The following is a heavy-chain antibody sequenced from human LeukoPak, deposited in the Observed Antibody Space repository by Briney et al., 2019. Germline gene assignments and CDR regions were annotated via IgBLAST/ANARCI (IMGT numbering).Heavy chain of an antibody. CDR1: GFTVSKNY. V-gene: IGHV3-53*01. Sequence: TGGSLRLSCAASGFTVSKNYMTWVRQAPGKGLEWVSLIYSGGTTFYTDSVKGRFTISRDSSKNTLYPQMNNLKAEDTAVYYCTTSPAVASWGQGTLVTVSS. CDR2: IYSGGTT. J-gene: IGHJ5*02. CDR3: TTSPAVAS. D-gene: IGHD4-23*01.